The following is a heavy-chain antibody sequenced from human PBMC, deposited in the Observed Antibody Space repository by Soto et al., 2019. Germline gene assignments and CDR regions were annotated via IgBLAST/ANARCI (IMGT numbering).Heavy chain of an antibody. V-gene: IGHV3-23*01. CDR3: ARSLGDHWDEYYFDY. Sequence: VQVLESGGDLVQPGGSLRLSCAASGFTFTGYSMSWVRQAPGKGLEWVSGISGTGYNTYYADTVQGRFTISRDNSKNTLYLQMDSLRPEDTPLYYFARSLGDHWDEYYFDYWGQGTLVTVSS. J-gene: IGHJ4*02. D-gene: IGHD1-1*01. CDR2: ISGTGYNT. CDR1: GFTFTGYS.